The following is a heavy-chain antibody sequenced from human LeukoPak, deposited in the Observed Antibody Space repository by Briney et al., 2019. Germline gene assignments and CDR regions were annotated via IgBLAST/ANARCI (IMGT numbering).Heavy chain of an antibody. CDR1: GYTFTSYA. D-gene: IGHD2-8*01. V-gene: IGHV1-18*01. J-gene: IGHJ5*02. CDR3: ARLTVVMVYSIQENWLDP. Sequence: ASVKVSCKASGYTFTSYAISWVRQAPGQGLEWMGWISGHNGNTNYAHKFQGRVTMTTDTSTSTAYMELRSLRTDDTAVYYCARLTVVMVYSIQENWLDPWGQGTLVTVSS. CDR2: ISGHNGNT.